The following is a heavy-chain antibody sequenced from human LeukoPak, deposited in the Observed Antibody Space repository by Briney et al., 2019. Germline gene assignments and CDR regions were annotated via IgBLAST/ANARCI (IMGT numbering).Heavy chain of an antibody. V-gene: IGHV3-23*01. D-gene: IGHD3-22*01. CDR2: ISGSGGST. CDR3: ATAFYFDCSGPYWYFDL. J-gene: IGHJ2*01. CDR1: GFTFTTYA. Sequence: GGSLRLSCAASGFTFTTYAMNWVRQAPGKGLEWVSVISGSGGSTYYADSVKGRFTISRDNSKNTLYLEVNSLRAEDTAVYYCATAFYFDCSGPYWYFDLWGRGTLVTVSS.